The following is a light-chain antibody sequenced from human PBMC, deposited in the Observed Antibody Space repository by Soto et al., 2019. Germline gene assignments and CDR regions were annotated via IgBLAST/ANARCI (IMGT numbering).Light chain of an antibody. Sequence: EILLTQSPDTLSLSPGERASLSCRAAQSVGTRLAWYQHKTGQAPRLLISGASNRATGIPARFSGSGSGTDFTLTISSLEPEDFAVYYCQQRSNWPPTFGQGTKVDIK. J-gene: IGKJ1*01. CDR2: GAS. V-gene: IGKV3-11*01. CDR3: QQRSNWPPT. CDR1: QSVGTR.